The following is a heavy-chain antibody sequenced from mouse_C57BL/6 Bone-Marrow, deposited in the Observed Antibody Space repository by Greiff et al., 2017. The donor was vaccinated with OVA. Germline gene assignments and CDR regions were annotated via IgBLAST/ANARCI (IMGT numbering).Heavy chain of an antibody. CDR3: ARRNYYYGSSYPFYAMDY. V-gene: IGHV1-72*01. J-gene: IGHJ4*01. D-gene: IGHD1-1*01. CDR1: GYTFTSYW. Sequence: VQLQQPGAELVKPGASVKLSCKASGYTFTSYWMHWVKQRPGRGLEWIGRIDPNSGGTKYNEKFKSKATLTVDKPSSTAYMQLSSLTSEDSAVYYCARRNYYYGSSYPFYAMDYWGQGTSVTVSS. CDR2: IDPNSGGT.